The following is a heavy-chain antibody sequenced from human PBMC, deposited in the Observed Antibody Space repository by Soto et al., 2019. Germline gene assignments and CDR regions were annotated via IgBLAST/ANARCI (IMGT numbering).Heavy chain of an antibody. J-gene: IGHJ4*02. Sequence: EVQLLESGGGLVQPGGSLRLSCAASGFTFTTYAMTWVRQAPGKGLEWVSAISGSGGSTYYADSVKGRFTISRDNSKNPLYRKRNSLRAEATPVYYGAKNRDTTSTPSSHWGRATLVTVS. D-gene: IGHD1-26*01. CDR2: ISGSGGST. V-gene: IGHV3-23*01. CDR1: GFTFTTYA. CDR3: AKNRDTTSTPSSH.